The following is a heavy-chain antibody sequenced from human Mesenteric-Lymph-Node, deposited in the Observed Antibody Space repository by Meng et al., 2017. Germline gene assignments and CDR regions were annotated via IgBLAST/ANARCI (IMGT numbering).Heavy chain of an antibody. CDR2: MNPNSGNT. Sequence: ASVKVSCKASGYTFTSYDINWVRQATGQGLEWMGWMNPNSGNTGYAQKFQGRVTMTRNTSISTAYMELSSLRSEDTAVYYCARGRIAAAGTLAFGYYYGMDVWGQGTTVTVSS. CDR1: GYTFTSYD. CDR3: ARGRIAAAGTLAFGYYYGMDV. D-gene: IGHD6-13*01. J-gene: IGHJ6*02. V-gene: IGHV1-8*01.